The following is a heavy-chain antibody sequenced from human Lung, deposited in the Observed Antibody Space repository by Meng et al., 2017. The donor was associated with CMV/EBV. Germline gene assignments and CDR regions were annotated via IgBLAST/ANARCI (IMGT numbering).Heavy chain of an antibody. V-gene: IGHV1-69*05. J-gene: IGHJ6*02. CDR3: ATLPEGAIFGDYGMDV. D-gene: IGHD3-3*01. CDR1: GGTFSSYA. CDR2: IIPIFGTA. Sequence: SVXVSXKASGGTFSSYAISWVRQAPGQGLEWMGGIIPIFGTANYAQKFQGRVTITTDESTSTAYMELSSLRSEDTAVYYCATLPEGAIFGDYGMDVWGRGXTVTVSS.